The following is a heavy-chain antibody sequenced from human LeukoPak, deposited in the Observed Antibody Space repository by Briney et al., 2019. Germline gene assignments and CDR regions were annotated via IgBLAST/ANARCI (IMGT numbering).Heavy chain of an antibody. CDR2: IRSKAYGGTT. D-gene: IGHD3-3*01. CDR1: GFTFGDYA. CDR3: TRDGPYDFWSGERHHYYYYYMDV. Sequence: PGGSLRLSCTASGFTFGDYAMSWFRQAPGKGLEWVGFIRSKAYGGTTEYAASVKGRFTISRDDSKSIAYLQMNSLKTEDTAVYYCTRDGPYDFWSGERHHYYYYYMDVWGKGTTVTVSS. J-gene: IGHJ6*03. V-gene: IGHV3-49*03.